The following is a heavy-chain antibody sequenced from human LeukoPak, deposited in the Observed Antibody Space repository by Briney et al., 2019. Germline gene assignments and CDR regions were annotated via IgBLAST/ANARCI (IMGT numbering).Heavy chain of an antibody. CDR1: GYSISSGYY. Sequence: SETLSLTCTVSGYSISSGYYWGWIRQPPGKGLEWIGSIYHSGSTYYNPSLKSRVTISVDTSKNQFSLKLSSVTAADTAVYYRARVRLTKLYYFDYWGQGTLVTVSS. D-gene: IGHD2-21*01. V-gene: IGHV4-38-2*02. J-gene: IGHJ4*02. CDR3: ARVRLTKLYYFDY. CDR2: IYHSGST.